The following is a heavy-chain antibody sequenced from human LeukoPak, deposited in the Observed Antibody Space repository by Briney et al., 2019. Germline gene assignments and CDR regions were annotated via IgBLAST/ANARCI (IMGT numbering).Heavy chain of an antibody. CDR2: IPYDGSNK. V-gene: IGHV3-30*04. D-gene: IGHD4-23*01. CDR1: GFTFSTYA. Sequence: GRSLRLSCAGSGFTFSTYAMHWVSQAPGKGLEWVAVIPYDGSNKYYADSVKGRFTISRENSKNRLYLQMNSLRAEDTAVYYCARAEGYGGELDSWGQGTLVTVSS. J-gene: IGHJ4*02. CDR3: ARAEGYGGELDS.